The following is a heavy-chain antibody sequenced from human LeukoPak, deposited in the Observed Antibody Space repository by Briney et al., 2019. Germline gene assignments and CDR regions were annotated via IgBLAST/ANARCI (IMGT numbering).Heavy chain of an antibody. CDR2: IDWDDDK. J-gene: IGHJ4*02. Sequence: SGPTLVHPTQTLTLTCTFSGFSLSTSGMRVSWIRQPPEKALEWLARIDWDDDKFYSTSLKTRLTISKDTSKNQVVLTMTNMDPVDTATYYCARGDSSSSEGSLGYWGQGTLVTVSS. CDR3: ARGDSSSSEGSLGY. D-gene: IGHD6-6*01. V-gene: IGHV2-70*04. CDR1: GFSLSTSGMR.